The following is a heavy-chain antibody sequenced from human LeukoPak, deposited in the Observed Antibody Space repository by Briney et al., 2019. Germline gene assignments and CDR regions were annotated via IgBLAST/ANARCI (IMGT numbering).Heavy chain of an antibody. V-gene: IGHV3-23*01. Sequence: GGSLRLSCAASGFTFSSYGMSGVRQAPGKGLEGVSGINTRGGTTYYADSVKGRFTISRDNSKNTLYLKMNSLRADDTATYYCAKDPPTVMANAFHIWGQGTMVTVSS. CDR3: AKDPPTVMANAFHI. D-gene: IGHD5-18*01. CDR1: GFTFSSYG. J-gene: IGHJ3*02. CDR2: INTRGGTT.